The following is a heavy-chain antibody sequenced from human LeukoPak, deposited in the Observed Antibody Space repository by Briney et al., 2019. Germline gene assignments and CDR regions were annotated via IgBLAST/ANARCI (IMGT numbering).Heavy chain of an antibody. J-gene: IGHJ5*02. CDR2: ISGSGGST. D-gene: IGHD4-11*01. V-gene: IGHV3-23*01. Sequence: PGGSLRLSCAASGFTFSSYAMSWVRQAPGKGLEWVSAISGSGGSTYYADSVKGRFTISRDNSKNALYLQMNSLGAEDTAVYYCAKLPLKAYRGNWFDRWGQGTLVTVSS. CDR3: AKLPLKAYRGNWFDR. CDR1: GFTFSSYA.